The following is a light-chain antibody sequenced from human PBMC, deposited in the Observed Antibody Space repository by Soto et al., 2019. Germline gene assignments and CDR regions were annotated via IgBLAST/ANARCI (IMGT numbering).Light chain of an antibody. CDR1: SNDVGVYAY. CDR2: EVS. J-gene: IGLJ2*01. Sequence: QSALTQPASVSGSPGQSITITCTGTSNDVGVYAYVSWYQQYPDKAPKLVIAEVSNRPSGVSHRFSGSRSGNTASLTISGLQAEDEADYYCSSYTSSTTPVFGGGTQLTV. CDR3: SSYTSSTTPV. V-gene: IGLV2-14*01.